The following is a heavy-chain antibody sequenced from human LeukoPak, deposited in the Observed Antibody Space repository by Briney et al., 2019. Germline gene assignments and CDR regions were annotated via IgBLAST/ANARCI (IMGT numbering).Heavy chain of an antibody. J-gene: IGHJ4*02. Sequence: GSSVKVSCKASGYTFTGYYMHWVRQAPGQGLEGMGWINPNSGGTNYAQKFQGRVTMTRDTSISTAYMELSRLRSDDTAVYYCARDPLQWLVQYYFDYWGQGTLVTVSS. V-gene: IGHV1-2*02. D-gene: IGHD6-19*01. CDR2: INPNSGGT. CDR3: ARDPLQWLVQYYFDY. CDR1: GYTFTGYY.